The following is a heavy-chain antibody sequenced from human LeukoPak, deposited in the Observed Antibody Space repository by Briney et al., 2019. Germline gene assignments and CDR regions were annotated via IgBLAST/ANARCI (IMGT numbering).Heavy chain of an antibody. V-gene: IGHV4-39*02. CDR3: ARGYYGSGSYPPFFDF. D-gene: IGHD3-10*01. Sequence: SETLSLTCTVSGGSINIGSYCWGWIRQPPGKGLEWIGTIYYSGSTHYNPSLKSRVTISVDTSKNHFSLKLSSVTAADTAVYYCARGYYGSGSYPPFFDFWGQGTLVTVSS. CDR2: IYYSGST. J-gene: IGHJ4*02. CDR1: GGSINIGSYC.